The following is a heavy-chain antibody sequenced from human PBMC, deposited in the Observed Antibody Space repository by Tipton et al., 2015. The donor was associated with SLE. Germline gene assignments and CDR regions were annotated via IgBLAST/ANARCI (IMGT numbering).Heavy chain of an antibody. D-gene: IGHD5-12*01. CDR3: ARVAPGGYYFDY. CDR2: IYYSGST. V-gene: IGHV4-39*07. J-gene: IGHJ4*02. Sequence: TLSLTCTVSGGSINSSVYSWGWIRQPPGKGLEWIGGIYYSGSTYYNPSLKSRVTMSVDTSKNHFSLKLSSVTAADTAVYYCARVAPGGYYFDYWGQGTLVTVPS. CDR1: GGSINSSVYS.